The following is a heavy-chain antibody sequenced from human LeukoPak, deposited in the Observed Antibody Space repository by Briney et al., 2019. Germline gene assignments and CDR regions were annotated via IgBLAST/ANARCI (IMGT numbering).Heavy chain of an antibody. Sequence: GSLRLSCAASGFTFSSYAMSWVRQAPGKGLEWVSAISGSGGSTYYADSVKGRFTISRDNSKNTLYLQMNSLRAEDTAVYYCAKDSGGYDILTGYYNGNAFDIWGQGTMVTVSS. V-gene: IGHV3-23*01. CDR1: GFTFSSYA. CDR3: AKDSGGYDILTGYYNGNAFDI. D-gene: IGHD3-9*01. J-gene: IGHJ3*02. CDR2: ISGSGGST.